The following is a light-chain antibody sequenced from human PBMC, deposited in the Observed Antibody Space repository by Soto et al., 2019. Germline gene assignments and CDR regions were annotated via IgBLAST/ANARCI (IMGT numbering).Light chain of an antibody. CDR1: QSVSSSY. CDR3: QHFGGTTFT. CDR2: DTS. J-gene: IGKJ5*01. V-gene: IGKV3-20*01. Sequence: EIVLTQSPGTLSLSPGERVTLSCRASQSVSSSYLGWFQQRPGQAPRLLIYDTSNRATGIPDRFSGSGSGTDFTLTISRLEPEDFAVYYCQHFGGTTFTFGQGTRLEIK.